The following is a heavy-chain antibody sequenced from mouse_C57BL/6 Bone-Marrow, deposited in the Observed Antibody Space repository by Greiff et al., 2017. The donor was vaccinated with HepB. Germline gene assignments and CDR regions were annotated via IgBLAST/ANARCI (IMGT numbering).Heavy chain of an antibody. CDR3: TMGLHWYFDV. CDR1: GFTFSNYW. V-gene: IGHV6-3*01. CDR2: IRLKSDNYAT. Sequence: EVKLVESGGGLVQPGGSMKLSCVASGFTFSNYWMNWVRQSPEKGLEWVAQIRLKSDNYATHYAESVKGRFTISRDDSKSSVYLQMNNLRAEDTGIYYRTMGLHWYFDVWGTGTTVTVSS. J-gene: IGHJ1*03.